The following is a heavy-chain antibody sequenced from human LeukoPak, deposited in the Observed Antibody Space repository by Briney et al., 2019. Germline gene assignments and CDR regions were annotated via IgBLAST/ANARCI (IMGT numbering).Heavy chain of an antibody. D-gene: IGHD4-17*01. V-gene: IGHV3-74*01. CDR1: GFTFSSYW. Sequence: GGSLRLSCAASGFTFSSYWMHWVRQAPGKGLVWVSRINSDGSSTSYADSVKGRFTISRDNAKNTLYLQMNSLRAEDTAVYYCARVGRSPGYGARYWGQGTLVTVSS. CDR2: INSDGSST. CDR3: ARVGRSPGYGARY. J-gene: IGHJ4*02.